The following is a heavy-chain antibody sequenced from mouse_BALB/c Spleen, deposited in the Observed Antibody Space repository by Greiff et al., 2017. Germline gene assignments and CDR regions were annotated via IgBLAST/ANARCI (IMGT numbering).Heavy chain of an antibody. V-gene: IGHV1-80*01. J-gene: IGHJ1*01. CDR2: IYPGDGDT. CDR1: GYAFSSYW. CDR3: ARHGSSPGCFDV. D-gene: IGHD1-1*01. Sequence: QVQLQQSGAKLVRPGSSVKISCKASGYAFSSYWMNWVKQRPGQGLEWIGQIYPGDGDTNYNGKFKGKATLTADKSSSTAYMQLSSLTSEDSAVYFCARHGSSPGCFDVWGAGTTVTVSS.